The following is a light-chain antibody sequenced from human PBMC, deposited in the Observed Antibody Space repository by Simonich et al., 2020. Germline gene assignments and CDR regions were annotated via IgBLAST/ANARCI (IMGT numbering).Light chain of an antibody. J-gene: IGLJ2*01. CDR1: RGDVGSYNL. V-gene: IGLV2-23*01. CDR3: CSYAGSSTVV. CDR2: EGS. Sequence: QSALTQPASVSGSPGQSITISCTGTRGDVGSYNLVSWSQQHPGKAPKLMIYEGSKRPSGVANRFSCSKSGNTASLTISGLQAEDEADYYCCSYAGSSTVVFGGGTKLTVL.